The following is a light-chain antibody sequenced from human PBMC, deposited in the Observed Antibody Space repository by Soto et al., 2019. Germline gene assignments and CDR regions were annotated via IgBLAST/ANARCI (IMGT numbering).Light chain of an antibody. Sequence: DIQMTQSPSRLSASVGDRVTITCRASQSIGYWLAWYQQKPGKAPKLLIYAASTLETGVPSRFSGSGFGAEITLTIASLQPDDSATYYCQQYNSFSKTFGRGTKVEIK. J-gene: IGKJ4*02. CDR1: QSIGYW. CDR2: AAS. V-gene: IGKV1-5*01. CDR3: QQYNSFSKT.